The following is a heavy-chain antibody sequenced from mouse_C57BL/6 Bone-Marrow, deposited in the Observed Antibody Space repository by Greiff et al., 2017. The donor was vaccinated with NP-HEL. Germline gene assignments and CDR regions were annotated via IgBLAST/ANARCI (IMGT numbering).Heavy chain of an antibody. D-gene: IGHD2-4*01. CDR1: GYSFTGYY. CDR3: ASYDYGAY. CDR2: INPSTGGT. J-gene: IGHJ3*01. V-gene: IGHV1-42*01. Sequence: VQLKQSGPELVKPGASVKISCKASGYSFTGYYMNWVKQSPEKSLEWIGEINPSTGGTTYNQKFKAKATLTVDKSSSTAYMQLKSLTSEDSAVYYCASYDYGAYWGQGTLVTVSA.